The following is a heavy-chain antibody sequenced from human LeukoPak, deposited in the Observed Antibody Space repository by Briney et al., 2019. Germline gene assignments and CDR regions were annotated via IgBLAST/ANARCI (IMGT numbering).Heavy chain of an antibody. V-gene: IGHV4-39*07. CDR1: GGSISSSSYD. Sequence: SETLSLTCTVSGGSISSSSYDWGWIRQPPGKGLEWIGSIYNSGTTYYNPSLQSRVSISLDSSQNQFSLNLHSVTAADTAVYYCAGDFTKTASPDAFDFWGQGTLVIVSS. CDR2: IYNSGTT. D-gene: IGHD1-1*01. CDR3: AGDFTKTASPDAFDF. J-gene: IGHJ3*01.